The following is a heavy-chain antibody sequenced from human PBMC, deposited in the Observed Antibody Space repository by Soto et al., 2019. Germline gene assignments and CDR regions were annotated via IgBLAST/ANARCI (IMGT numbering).Heavy chain of an antibody. CDR2: MNPNDGDT. V-gene: IGHV1-2*02. D-gene: IGHD1-26*01. Sequence: QAQLVPSGAEAKRPGTSVKVSCKVSGYTFTNYFHWIRQAPGQGLEWMGWMNPNDGDTEDARNFQGRVTVTRDASSTTAYMELRSLTSDDTAVDDCARENWSYVDCDQGTLVTVAA. J-gene: IGHJ4*02. CDR1: GYTFTNY. CDR3: ARENWSYVD.